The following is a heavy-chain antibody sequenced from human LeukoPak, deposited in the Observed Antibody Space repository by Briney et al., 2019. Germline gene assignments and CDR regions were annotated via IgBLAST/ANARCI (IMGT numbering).Heavy chain of an antibody. J-gene: IGHJ5*02. CDR3: AREHTVVVALAIGWFDP. CDR1: GGTFGSYA. D-gene: IGHD2-15*01. Sequence: SVKVSCKASGGTFGSYAISWVRQAPGQGLEWMGGIIPIFGTANYAQKFQGRVTITTDESTSTAYMELSSLRSEDTAVYYCAREHTVVVALAIGWFDPWGQGTLVTVSS. V-gene: IGHV1-69*05. CDR2: IIPIFGTA.